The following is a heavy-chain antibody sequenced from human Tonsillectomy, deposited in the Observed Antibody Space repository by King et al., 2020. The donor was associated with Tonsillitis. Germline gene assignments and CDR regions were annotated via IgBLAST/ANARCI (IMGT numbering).Heavy chain of an antibody. CDR2: IYFTGST. V-gene: IGHV4-30-4*07. CDR3: ARVRYYYESGGFPLADYFDY. D-gene: IGHD3-22*01. Sequence: VQLQESGPGLVKPSQTLSLTCAVSGGSISSGSHSWSWIRQPPGKGLEWIGYIYFTGSTYYNPSLKSRITISVDTSKDQFSLKLTSVTAADTAVYFCARVRYYYESGGFPLADYFDYWGKGTLVTVSS. J-gene: IGHJ4*02. CDR1: GGSISSGSHS.